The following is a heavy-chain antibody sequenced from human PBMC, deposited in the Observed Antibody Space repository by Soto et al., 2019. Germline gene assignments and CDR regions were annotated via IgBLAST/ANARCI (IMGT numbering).Heavy chain of an antibody. Sequence: EVQLVESGGGLVQPGGSLKLSCAASGFTFSGSAMQWVRQASGKGLEWVGRIRSKANSYATAYAASVKGRFTISRADSKNTAYLQMNSLKTEDTAVYYCTGRSSSSFEYYYYYGMDVWGQGPTVTVSS. V-gene: IGHV3-73*02. D-gene: IGHD6-6*01. CDR1: GFTFSGSA. CDR3: TGRSSSSFEYYYYYGMDV. CDR2: IRSKANSYAT. J-gene: IGHJ6*02.